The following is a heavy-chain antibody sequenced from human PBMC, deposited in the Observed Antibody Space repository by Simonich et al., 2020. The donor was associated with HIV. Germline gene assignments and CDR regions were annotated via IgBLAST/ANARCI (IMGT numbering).Heavy chain of an antibody. J-gene: IGHJ4*02. CDR3: ARRHPTTVTTPYFDY. V-gene: IGHV4-34*01. CDR1: GGSFSGYY. D-gene: IGHD4-17*01. CDR2: INHSGNT. Sequence: QVQLQQWGAGLLKPSETLSLTCAVYGGSFSGYYWSWFRQPPGKGLEWIGEINHSGNTNYNPSLKSRVTISVDTSKNQFSLKLSSVTAADTAVYYCARRHPTTVTTPYFDYWGQGTLVTVSS.